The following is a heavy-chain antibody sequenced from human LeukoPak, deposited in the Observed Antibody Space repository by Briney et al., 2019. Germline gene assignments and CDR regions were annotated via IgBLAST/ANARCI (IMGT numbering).Heavy chain of an antibody. V-gene: IGHV3-23*01. Sequence: GGSLRLSCGASGFILSSYVMSWVRQAPGKGLEWVSGISGSGGSTNYADSVKGRFTISRDNAKNTLYLQMNSLRAEDTAVYYCAKAPYYYDSSFDDWGQGTLVTVSS. CDR3: AKAPYYYDSSFDD. CDR1: GFILSSYV. D-gene: IGHD3-22*01. J-gene: IGHJ4*02. CDR2: ISGSGGST.